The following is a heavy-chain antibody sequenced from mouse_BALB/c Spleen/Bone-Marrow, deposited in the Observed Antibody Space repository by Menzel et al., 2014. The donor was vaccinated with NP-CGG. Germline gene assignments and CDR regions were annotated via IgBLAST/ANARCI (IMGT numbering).Heavy chain of an antibody. CDR1: GFNIKDTY. CDR3: ARIHYYGRAWFAY. Sequence: VQLQQPGAELVKPGASVKLSCTASGFNIKDTYMHWVKRRPEQGLEWIGRIDPANGNTKYDPKFQGKATITADTSSNTAYLQLSSLTSEDTAVYYCARIHYYGRAWFAYWGQGTLVTVSA. CDR2: IDPANGNT. V-gene: IGHV14-3*02. J-gene: IGHJ3*01. D-gene: IGHD1-2*01.